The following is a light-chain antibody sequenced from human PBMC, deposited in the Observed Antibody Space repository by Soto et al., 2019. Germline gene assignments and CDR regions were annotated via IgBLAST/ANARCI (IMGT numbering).Light chain of an antibody. CDR2: GAS. CDR3: QQYNYWPPKIT. V-gene: IGKV3-15*01. J-gene: IGKJ5*01. CDR1: QSVSSN. Sequence: EIVMTQSPGTLSVSPGERATISCRASQSVSSNLAWYQQKTGQAPRLLIYGASTRATGIPARFSGSGSGTEFTLTISSLQSEEFAGYYCQQYNYWPPKITFGQGTRLEIK.